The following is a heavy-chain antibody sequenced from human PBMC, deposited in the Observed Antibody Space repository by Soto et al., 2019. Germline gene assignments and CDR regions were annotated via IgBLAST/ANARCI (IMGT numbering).Heavy chain of an antibody. CDR1: GLTFSSYS. CDR2: ISGSSSYI. V-gene: IGHV3-21*01. CDR3: ARETSYDILTGYSPFDY. Sequence: PGGSLRLSCAASGLTFSSYSMNWVRQAPGKGLEWVSSISGSSSYIYYADSVKGRFTISRDNAKNSLYLQMNSLRAEDTAVYYCARETSYDILTGYSPFDYWGQGTLVTVSS. J-gene: IGHJ4*02. D-gene: IGHD3-9*01.